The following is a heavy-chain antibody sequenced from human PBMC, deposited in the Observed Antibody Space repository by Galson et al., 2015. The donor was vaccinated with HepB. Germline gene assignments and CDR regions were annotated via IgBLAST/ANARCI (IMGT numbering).Heavy chain of an antibody. V-gene: IGHV3-23*01. D-gene: IGHD2-15*01. J-gene: IGHJ4*02. CDR3: AKDHDTSGIVVVVAAVNFDY. CDR1: GFTFSSYA. Sequence: SLRLSCAASGFTFSSYAMSWVRQAPGKGLEWVSAISGSGGSTYYADSVKGRFTISRDNSKNTLYLQMNSLRAEDTAVYYCAKDHDTSGIVVVVAAVNFDYWGQGTLVTVSS. CDR2: ISGSGGST.